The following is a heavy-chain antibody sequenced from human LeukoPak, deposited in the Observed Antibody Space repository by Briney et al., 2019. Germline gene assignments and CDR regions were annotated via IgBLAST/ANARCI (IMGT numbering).Heavy chain of an antibody. D-gene: IGHD3-10*01. CDR1: GGTFSSYA. J-gene: IGHJ4*02. CDR2: IIPILGIA. V-gene: IGHV1-69*04. CDR3: ARAIVGSGSTSTDY. Sequence: SVKVFCKASGGTFSSYAISWVRQAPGQGLEWMGRIIPILGIANYAQKFQGRVTITADKSTSTAYMELSSLRSEDTAVYYCARAIVGSGSTSTDYWGQGTLVTVSS.